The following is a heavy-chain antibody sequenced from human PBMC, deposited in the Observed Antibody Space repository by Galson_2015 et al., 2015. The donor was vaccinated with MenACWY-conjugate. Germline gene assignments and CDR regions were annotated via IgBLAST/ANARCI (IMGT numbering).Heavy chain of an antibody. J-gene: IGHJ2*01. D-gene: IGHD4-17*01. CDR3: ARDRSTVIPRGWYFDL. V-gene: IGHV3-48*01. CDR1: GFTFSSYS. Sequence: SLRLSCAASGFTFSSYSMNWVRQAPGKGLEWVSYISSSSSTIYYADSVKGRFTISRDNAKNSLYLQMNSLRAEDTAVYYCARDRSTVIPRGWYFDLWGRGTLVTVSS. CDR2: ISSSSSTI.